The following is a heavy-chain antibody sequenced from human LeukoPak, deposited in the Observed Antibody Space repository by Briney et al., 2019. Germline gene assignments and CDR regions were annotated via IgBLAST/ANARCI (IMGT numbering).Heavy chain of an antibody. V-gene: IGHV4-4*02. CDR1: GGSISSSNW. J-gene: IGHJ4*02. CDR2: IYYSGST. CDR3: ARVGYYDSSGLAN. D-gene: IGHD3-22*01. Sequence: SGTLSLTCAVSGGSISSSNWWSWVRQPPGKGLEWIGSIYYSGSTYYNPSLKSRVTISVDTSKNQFSLKLSSVTAADTAVYYCARVGYYDSSGLANWGQGTLVTVSS.